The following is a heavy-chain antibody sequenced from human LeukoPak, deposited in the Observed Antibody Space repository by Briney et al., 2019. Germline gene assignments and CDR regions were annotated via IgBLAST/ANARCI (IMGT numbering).Heavy chain of an antibody. CDR1: GGSLNNYY. CDR2: IYYSGST. Sequence: PSETLSLTCTVSGGSLNNYYWSWIRQPPGKALEWIGYIYYSGSTNYNPSLKSRVTISVDTSKNQSSLKLNSVTAADTALYYCARVDDWNALEYWGQGTLVTVSS. V-gene: IGHV4-59*01. CDR3: ARVDDWNALEY. D-gene: IGHD1-1*01. J-gene: IGHJ4*02.